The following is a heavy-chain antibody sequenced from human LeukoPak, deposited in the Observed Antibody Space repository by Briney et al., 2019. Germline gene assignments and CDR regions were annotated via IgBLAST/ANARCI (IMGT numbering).Heavy chain of an antibody. CDR1: GGSISSGGYH. CDR2: ILYSGST. V-gene: IGHV4-31*03. Sequence: SETLSLTCTVSGGSISSGGYHWSWIRQHPGKGLEWIGYILYSGSTYSNPSLKSRVTISVDTSKNQFSLKLSSVTAADTAVYYCARGRVSSGWYYYGMDVWGQGTTVTVSS. CDR3: ARGRVSSGWYYYGMDV. J-gene: IGHJ6*02. D-gene: IGHD6-19*01.